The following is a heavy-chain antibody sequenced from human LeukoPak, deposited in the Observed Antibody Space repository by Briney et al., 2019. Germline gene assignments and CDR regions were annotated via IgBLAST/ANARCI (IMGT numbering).Heavy chain of an antibody. Sequence: SETLSLTCTVSGGSISSSSYYWGWIRQPPGKGLEWIGSISYSGSTYYNPSLKSRVTISVDTSKNQFSLRLSSVTAADTAVYYCAKLVRGAYFFDYWGQGTLVTVSS. CDR1: GGSISSSSYY. D-gene: IGHD3-10*01. CDR3: AKLVRGAYFFDY. V-gene: IGHV4-39*01. J-gene: IGHJ4*02. CDR2: ISYSGST.